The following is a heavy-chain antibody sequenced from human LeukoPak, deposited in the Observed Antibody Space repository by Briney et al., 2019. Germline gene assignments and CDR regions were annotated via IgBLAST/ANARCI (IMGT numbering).Heavy chain of an antibody. CDR2: IRYDGSNK. Sequence: PGGSLRLSCAPSGVTFSSYGMHWVRQAPGKGLRWGAFIRYDGSNKYYADSVKGRFTISSDNSKITLYLQMNSLRAEDTAVYYCAREVGAKGDYWGQGTLVTVSS. CDR3: AREVGAKGDY. CDR1: GVTFSSYG. J-gene: IGHJ4*02. V-gene: IGHV3-30*02. D-gene: IGHD1-26*01.